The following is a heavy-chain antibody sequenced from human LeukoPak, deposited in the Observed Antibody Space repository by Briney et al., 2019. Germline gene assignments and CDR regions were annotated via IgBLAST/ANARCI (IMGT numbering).Heavy chain of an antibody. CDR2: ISGSGVTS. D-gene: IGHD3-16*02. CDR3: AKFGVWGSYRIDY. J-gene: IGHJ4*02. Sequence: GGSLRLSCAASGFTFSSYAMSWVRQAPGRGLEWVSTISGSGVTSYYADSVKGRFPISRDNSKNTLYLQVNNLRAEDTAVYYCAKFGVWGSYRIDYWGRGTLVTVSS. CDR1: GFTFSSYA. V-gene: IGHV3-23*01.